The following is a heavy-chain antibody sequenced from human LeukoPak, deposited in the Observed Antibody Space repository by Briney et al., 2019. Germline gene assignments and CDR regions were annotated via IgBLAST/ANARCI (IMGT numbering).Heavy chain of an antibody. D-gene: IGHD6-13*01. J-gene: IGHJ4*02. CDR2: MNPNSGNT. Sequence: GASVKVSCKASGYTFTSYDINWVRQATGQGLEWMGWMNPNSGNTGYAQKFQGRVTITADKSTSTAYMELSSLRSEDTAVYYCARDQIAAAGTGIDYWGQGTLVTVSS. CDR1: GYTFTSYD. V-gene: IGHV1-8*01. CDR3: ARDQIAAAGTGIDY.